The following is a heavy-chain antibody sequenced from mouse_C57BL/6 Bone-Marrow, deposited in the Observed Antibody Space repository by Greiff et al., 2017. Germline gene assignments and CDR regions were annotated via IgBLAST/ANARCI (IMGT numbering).Heavy chain of an antibody. CDR3: TSPPFDY. CDR1: GYTFTDYE. J-gene: IGHJ2*01. Sequence: LQESGAELVRPGASVTLSCKASGYTFTDYEMHWVKQTPVHGLEWIGAIDPETGGTAYNQKFKGKAILTADKSSSTAYMELRSLTSEDSAVYYCTSPPFDYWGQGTTLTVSS. CDR2: IDPETGGT. V-gene: IGHV1-15*01.